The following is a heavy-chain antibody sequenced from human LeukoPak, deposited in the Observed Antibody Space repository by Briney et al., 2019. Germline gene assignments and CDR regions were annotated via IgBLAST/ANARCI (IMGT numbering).Heavy chain of an antibody. CDR3: ARGVGSGYPLTAFDI. CDR1: GGSFSGYY. J-gene: IGHJ3*02. V-gene: IGHV4-34*01. D-gene: IGHD3-22*01. CDR2: INHSGST. Sequence: PSETLSLTCAVYGGSFSGYYWSWIRQPPGKGLEWIGEINHSGSTNYNPSLKSRVTISVDTSKNQFSLKLSSVTAADTAVYYCARGVGSGYPLTAFDIWGQGTMVTVSS.